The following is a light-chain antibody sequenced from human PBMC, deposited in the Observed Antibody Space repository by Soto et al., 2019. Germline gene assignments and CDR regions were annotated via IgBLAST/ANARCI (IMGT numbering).Light chain of an antibody. CDR1: SSNIGVNT. CDR2: SNN. Sequence: QSVLTQPPSASGTPGQRVTISCSGSSSNIGVNTVTWYQQFPGMAPRLLIYSNNQRPSGVPDRFSGSKSGTSASLAISGLQSEDEADYYCATWDDSLNGPVFGGGTKVTVL. J-gene: IGLJ3*02. V-gene: IGLV1-44*01. CDR3: ATWDDSLNGPV.